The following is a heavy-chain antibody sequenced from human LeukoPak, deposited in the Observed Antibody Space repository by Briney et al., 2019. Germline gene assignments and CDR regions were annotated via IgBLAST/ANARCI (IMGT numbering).Heavy chain of an antibody. Sequence: PSETLFLTCTVSGGSIIGYYWTWIRQPPGKGLEWIGYIYTSGSTNYNPSLKSRVTISVDMSKNQFSLQLSSVTAADTAVYYCARQSCSSTSCPHRNVFDIWGQGKMVTISP. CDR3: ARQSCSSTSCPHRNVFDI. V-gene: IGHV4-4*09. J-gene: IGHJ3*02. CDR1: GGSIIGYY. CDR2: IYTSGST. D-gene: IGHD2-2*01.